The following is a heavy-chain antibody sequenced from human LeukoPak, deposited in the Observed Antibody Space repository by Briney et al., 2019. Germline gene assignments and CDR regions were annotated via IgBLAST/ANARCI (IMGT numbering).Heavy chain of an antibody. V-gene: IGHV3-7*01. CDR3: ARVDVGGPFDY. CDR1: GFTFSSYW. J-gene: IGHJ4*02. CDR2: IKQDGSEK. D-gene: IGHD3-16*01. Sequence: GGSLRLSCAASGFTFSSYWMSWVRQAPGKRLEWVANIKQDGSEKYYVDSVKGRFTISRDNAKNSLYLQMNSLRAEDTAVYYCARVDVGGPFDYWGQGTLVTVSS.